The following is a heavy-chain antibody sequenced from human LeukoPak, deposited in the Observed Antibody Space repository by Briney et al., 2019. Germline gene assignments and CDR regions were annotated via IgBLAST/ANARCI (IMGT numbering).Heavy chain of an antibody. D-gene: IGHD2-15*01. CDR3: ARGYCSGGSCYRSEYFQH. Sequence: SGTLSLTCAVSGGSISSSNWWSWVRPPPGKGLEWIGEIYHSGSTNYNPSLKSRVTISVDKSKNQFSLKLSAVTAADTAVYYCARGYCSGGSCYRSEYFQHWGQGTLVTVSS. V-gene: IGHV4-4*02. CDR2: IYHSGST. CDR1: GGSISSSNW. J-gene: IGHJ1*01.